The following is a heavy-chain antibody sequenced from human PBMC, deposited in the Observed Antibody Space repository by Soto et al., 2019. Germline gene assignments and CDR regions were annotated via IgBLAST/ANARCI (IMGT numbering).Heavy chain of an antibody. CDR1: GFTFSNYA. Sequence: EVQLLDSGGGLVQTGGSLRLSCAASGFTFSNYAINWVRQAPAKGLEWVSAISASGTGTDYADSVKGRFTISRDNSKNTLHRQMNSLRAEDTAVYYWAIVPLRPYYFDSWGQGTLVTVYS. CDR3: AIVPLRPYYFDS. CDR2: ISASGTGT. V-gene: IGHV3-23*01. D-gene: IGHD6-25*01. J-gene: IGHJ4*02.